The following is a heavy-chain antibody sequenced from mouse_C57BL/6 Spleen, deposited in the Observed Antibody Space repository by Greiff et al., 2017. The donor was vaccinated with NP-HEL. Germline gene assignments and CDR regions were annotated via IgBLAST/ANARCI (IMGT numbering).Heavy chain of an antibody. CDR2: IDPNSGGT. CDR1: GYTFTSYW. V-gene: IGHV1-72*01. D-gene: IGHD1-1*01. CDR3: ARPDVITTVVAYYFDY. Sequence: QVQLQQPGAELVKPGASVKLSCKASGYTFTSYWMHWVKQRPGRGLEWIGRIDPNSGGTKYNEKFKSKATLTVDKPSSTAYMQRSSLTAEDSAVYYCARPDVITTVVAYYFDYWGQGTTLTVSS. J-gene: IGHJ2*01.